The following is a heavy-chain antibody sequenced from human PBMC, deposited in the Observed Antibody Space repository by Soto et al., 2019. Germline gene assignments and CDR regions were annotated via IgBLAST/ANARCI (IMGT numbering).Heavy chain of an antibody. V-gene: IGHV1-69*01. J-gene: IGHJ6*02. D-gene: IGHD6-13*01. CDR2: IIPIFGTA. CDR3: ARGGAAAGKNYYYYGMDV. Sequence: QVQLVQSGAEVKKPGSSVKVSCKASGGTFSSYAISWVRQAPGQGLEWMGGIIPIFGTANYAQKVQGRVTITADESTSTAYMELSSLRSEDTAVYYCARGGAAAGKNYYYYGMDVWGQGTTVTVSS. CDR1: GGTFSSYA.